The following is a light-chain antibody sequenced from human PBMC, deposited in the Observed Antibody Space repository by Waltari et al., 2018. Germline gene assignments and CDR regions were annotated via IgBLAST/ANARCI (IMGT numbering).Light chain of an antibody. CDR1: QTVRSF. Sequence: EIVLTQSPATLSLSPGERATLSCRASQTVRSFLAWYQQKPGQAPRLLIFDASSRAPGIPAKFRGSGSGTDFTLTVSNLGPEDFAVYYCLQRSNWPYTFGQGTRVELK. CDR2: DAS. V-gene: IGKV3-11*01. J-gene: IGKJ2*01. CDR3: LQRSNWPYT.